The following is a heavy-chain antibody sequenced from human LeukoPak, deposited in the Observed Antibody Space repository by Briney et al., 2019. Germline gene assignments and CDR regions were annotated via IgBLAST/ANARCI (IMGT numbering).Heavy chain of an antibody. V-gene: IGHV3-21*01. Sequence: PGGSLRLSCAASGFTFSGYSMNWVRQAPGRGLEWVSSISSISTYIYYTDSVKGRFTISRDNAKNSLYLQMNSLRAEDTAVYYCARISGNYLEYYFDYWGQGALATVSS. CDR2: ISSISTYI. CDR3: ARISGNYLEYYFDY. J-gene: IGHJ4*02. D-gene: IGHD1-26*01. CDR1: GFTFSGYS.